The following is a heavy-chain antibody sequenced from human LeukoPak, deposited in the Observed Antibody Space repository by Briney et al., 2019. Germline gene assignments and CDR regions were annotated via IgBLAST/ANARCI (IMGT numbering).Heavy chain of an antibody. V-gene: IGHV4-59*08. CDR1: GDSFSSYY. CDR3: ARRSHNWGFDY. D-gene: IGHD7-27*01. Sequence: SETLSLTCTVSGDSFSSYYWSWIRQPPGKGLERIGHIYNRGNTHYNPSLKSRVTISVDTSKNQFSLTLNSVTAADTAVFYCARRSHNWGFDYWGQGTLVTVSS. J-gene: IGHJ4*02. CDR2: IYNRGNT.